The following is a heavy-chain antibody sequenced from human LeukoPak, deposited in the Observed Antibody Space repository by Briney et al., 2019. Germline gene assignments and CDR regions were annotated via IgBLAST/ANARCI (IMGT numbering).Heavy chain of an antibody. Sequence: GGSLRLSCAASGFTFDDYAMHWVRQAPGKSLEWVSGISWNSGSIGYADSVKGRFTISRDNAKNSLYLQMNSLRAEDTALYYCAKMIGYYDILTGYFDYWGQGTLVTVSS. D-gene: IGHD3-9*01. V-gene: IGHV3-9*01. CDR1: GFTFDDYA. J-gene: IGHJ4*02. CDR3: AKMIGYYDILTGYFDY. CDR2: ISWNSGSI.